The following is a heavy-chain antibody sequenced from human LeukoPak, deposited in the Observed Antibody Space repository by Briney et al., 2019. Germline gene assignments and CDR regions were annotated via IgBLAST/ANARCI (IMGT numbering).Heavy chain of an antibody. CDR3: AREDYCSGGSCYSGYFQH. Sequence: KPSETLSLTCTVSGGSISSSSYYWGWIRQPPGKGLEWIGSICYSGSTYYNPSLYSRVTISVDTSKNQFSLKLSSVTAADTAVYYCAREDYCSGGSCYSGYFQHWGQGTLVTVSS. J-gene: IGHJ1*01. CDR1: GGSISSSSYY. CDR2: ICYSGST. D-gene: IGHD2-15*01. V-gene: IGHV4-39*07.